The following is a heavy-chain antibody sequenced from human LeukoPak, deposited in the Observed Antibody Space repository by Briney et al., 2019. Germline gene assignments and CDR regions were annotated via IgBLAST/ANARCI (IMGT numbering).Heavy chain of an antibody. V-gene: IGHV1-69*13. J-gene: IGHJ6*03. Sequence: SVKVSCKASGGTFSSYAISWVRQAPGQGLEWIGGIIHIFGAANYAQKFQGRVTITADESTSTAYMELSSLRSEDTAVYYCARDSPLDTAMVTGATNYYYYMDVWGKGITVTVSS. D-gene: IGHD5-18*01. CDR1: GGTFSSYA. CDR2: IIHIFGAA. CDR3: ARDSPLDTAMVTGATNYYYYMDV.